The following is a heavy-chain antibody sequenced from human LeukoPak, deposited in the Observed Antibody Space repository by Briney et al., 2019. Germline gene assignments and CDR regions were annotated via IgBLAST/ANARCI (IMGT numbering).Heavy chain of an antibody. D-gene: IGHD5-12*01. Sequence: SETLSLTCAVYGEYFSTYYYSWIRQPPGKGLEWVGEINHSGSTDYNPSLKSRLTISVDMSKKQFFLRLSSVTAADTAMYYCARGPGLGAITYWGQGTLVAVSS. J-gene: IGHJ4*02. CDR2: INHSGST. CDR3: ARGPGLGAITY. CDR1: GEYFSTYY. V-gene: IGHV4-34*01.